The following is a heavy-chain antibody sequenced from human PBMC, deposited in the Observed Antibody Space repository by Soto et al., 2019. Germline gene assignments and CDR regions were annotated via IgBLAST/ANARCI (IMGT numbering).Heavy chain of an antibody. Sequence: SVKVSCKASGATFSSYAINWVRQAPGQGLEWMGGIIPIFGAANYAQKFQARVTMTADKSTSTAYMELSSLRSEDTAMYYCASSYGSGYRAFDYWGQGALVTVSS. CDR1: GATFSSYA. V-gene: IGHV1-69*06. D-gene: IGHD3-10*01. CDR2: IIPIFGAA. CDR3: ASSYGSGYRAFDY. J-gene: IGHJ4*02.